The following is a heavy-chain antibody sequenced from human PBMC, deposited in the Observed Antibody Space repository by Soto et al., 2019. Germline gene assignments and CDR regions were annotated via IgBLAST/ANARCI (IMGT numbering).Heavy chain of an antibody. Sequence: PGGSLRLSCAASGFPFSNAWMSWVRQAPGKGLEWVGRIKSKTDGGTIDYAAPVKGRVIISRDDSKNTLYLQMNSLKTEDTAVYYCTAYDFWSVVSAFDIWGQGTMVTVSS. D-gene: IGHD3-3*01. V-gene: IGHV3-15*01. J-gene: IGHJ3*02. CDR2: IKSKTDGGTI. CDR3: TAYDFWSVVSAFDI. CDR1: GFPFSNAW.